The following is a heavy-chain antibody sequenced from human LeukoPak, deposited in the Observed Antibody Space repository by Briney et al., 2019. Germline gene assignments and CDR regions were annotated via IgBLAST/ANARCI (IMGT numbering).Heavy chain of an antibody. CDR1: GVTFSNYS. D-gene: IGHD6-13*01. V-gene: IGHV3-48*04. J-gene: IGHJ4*02. CDR3: ARGGGMRSWYDFDY. Sequence: GGSLRLSCAASGVTFSNYSMNWVRQAPGKGLEWVSYISSSSSTMYYPDSVRGRFTISRDNAKNSLYLQMNSLRAEDTAMYYCARGGGMRSWYDFDYWGQGTLVTVSS. CDR2: ISSSSSTM.